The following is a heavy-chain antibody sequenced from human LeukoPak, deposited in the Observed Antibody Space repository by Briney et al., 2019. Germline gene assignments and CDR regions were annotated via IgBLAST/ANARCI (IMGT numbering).Heavy chain of an antibody. D-gene: IGHD3-3*01. J-gene: IGHJ4*02. Sequence: QSGGSLRLSCVASGFTFSNYWMSWVRQAPGKGLERVANINQDGSEKYSVDSVKGRFTFSRDNAKNSLFLQMNSLRADDTAVYYCAREHQFPPTIFGVVTPGYWGQGTLVTVSS. V-gene: IGHV3-7*01. CDR2: INQDGSEK. CDR1: GFTFSNYW. CDR3: AREHQFPPTIFGVVTPGY.